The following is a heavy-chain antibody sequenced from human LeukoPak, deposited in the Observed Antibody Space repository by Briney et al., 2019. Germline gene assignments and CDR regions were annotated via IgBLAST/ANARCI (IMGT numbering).Heavy chain of an antibody. CDR3: AREAYDILTGYPYYYYYGMDV. J-gene: IGHJ6*02. Sequence: GGSLRLSCAASGFTFSSYAMHWVRQAPGKGLEYVSAISSNGGSTYYANSVKGRFTISRDNSKNTLYLQMGSLRAEDMAVYYCAREAYDILTGYPYYYYYGMDVWGQGTTVTVSS. CDR2: ISSNGGST. V-gene: IGHV3-64*01. CDR1: GFTFSSYA. D-gene: IGHD3-9*01.